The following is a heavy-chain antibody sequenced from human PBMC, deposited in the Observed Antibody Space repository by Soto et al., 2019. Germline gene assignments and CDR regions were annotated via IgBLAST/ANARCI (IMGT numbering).Heavy chain of an antibody. D-gene: IGHD3-22*01. CDR1: GFTFTYYA. CDR2: ISGSGGST. Sequence: VGSLRLSCTASGFTFTYYAFSWVRQAPGKGLEWVSAISGSGGSTYYADSVKGRFTISRDNAQNSLYPQVNSLRPEDTALYYFAKGLHIFHYDLDVSSQGTTVTV. J-gene: IGHJ6*02. CDR3: AKGLHIFHYDLDV. V-gene: IGHV3-23*01.